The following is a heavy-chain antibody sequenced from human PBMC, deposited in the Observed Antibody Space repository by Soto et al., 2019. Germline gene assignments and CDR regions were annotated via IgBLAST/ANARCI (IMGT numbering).Heavy chain of an antibody. CDR1: GDSVSSDNFY. Sequence: SETLSLTCTVSGDSVSSDNFYWNWIRQPPGKGLEWIGYIYYSGSTNYNPSLKSRVTISVDTSKNQFSLKLSSVTAADTAVYYCARRKYDSDSSGYPFDFWGQGTLVTSPQ. CDR3: ARRKYDSDSSGYPFDF. CDR2: IYYSGST. V-gene: IGHV4-61*01. J-gene: IGHJ4*02. D-gene: IGHD3-22*01.